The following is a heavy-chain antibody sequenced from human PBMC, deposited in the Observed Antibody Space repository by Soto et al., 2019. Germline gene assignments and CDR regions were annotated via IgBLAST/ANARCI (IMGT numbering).Heavy chain of an antibody. V-gene: IGHV1-8*01. Sequence: QVQLVQSGAEVKKPGASVKVSCKASGYTFTSYEINWVRQATGQGLEWMGWMNPNSGNTGYAQKFQGRVTMTRNTSISTAYMELSSLRSEDTAVYYCARKVTILYDNWFDPWGQGTLVTVSS. J-gene: IGHJ5*02. D-gene: IGHD4-17*01. CDR3: ARKVTILYDNWFDP. CDR2: MNPNSGNT. CDR1: GYTFTSYE.